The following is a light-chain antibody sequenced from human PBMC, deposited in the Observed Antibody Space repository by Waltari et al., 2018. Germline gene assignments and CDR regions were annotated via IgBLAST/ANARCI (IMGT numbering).Light chain of an antibody. V-gene: IGKV3-15*01. CDR1: QSVSSN. J-gene: IGKJ2*01. CDR2: GAS. Sequence: EIVMTHSPATLSVSPGERATLSCRASQSVSSNLAWYQQKPGQAPRLLIYGASTRATGIPARFSGSGSGTEFTLTISSMQSEDFAVYYCQQYNNWPPPMYTFGQGTKLEIK. CDR3: QQYNNWPPPMYT.